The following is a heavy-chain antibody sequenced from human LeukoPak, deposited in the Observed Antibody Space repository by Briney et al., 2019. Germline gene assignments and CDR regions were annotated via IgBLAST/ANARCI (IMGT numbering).Heavy chain of an antibody. CDR3: ARDLFARGSGSYYSPFDY. CDR1: GFIVRNYY. J-gene: IGHJ4*02. CDR2: IMQDGSEK. V-gene: IGHV3-7*01. D-gene: IGHD3-10*01. Sequence: GGSLRLSCAASGFIVRNYYLSWVRQAPGKGLEWVANIMQDGSEKYYVDSVKGRFTISRDNVKNSLYLQMNSLRAEDTAVYYCARDLFARGSGSYYSPFDYWGQGTLVTVSS.